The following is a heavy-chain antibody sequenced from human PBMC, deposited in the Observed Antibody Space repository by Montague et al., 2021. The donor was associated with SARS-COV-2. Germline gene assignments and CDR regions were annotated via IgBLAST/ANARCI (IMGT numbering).Heavy chain of an antibody. CDR2: IYTSGTT. J-gene: IGHJ4*02. D-gene: IGHD5-12*01. Sequence: TLSLTCTVSGGSISSGSYYWSWTRQPAGKGLEWIGRIYTSGTTDYXXXLKSRVTISVDTSKNQFSLKPTSVTAADTAVYYCARAHSGSWAHLDNWGQGSLVTVSS. CDR3: ARAHSGSWAHLDN. CDR1: GGSISSGSYY. V-gene: IGHV4-61*02.